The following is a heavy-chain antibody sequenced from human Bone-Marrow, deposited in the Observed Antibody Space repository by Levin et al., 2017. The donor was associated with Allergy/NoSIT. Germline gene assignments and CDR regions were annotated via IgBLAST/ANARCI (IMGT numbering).Heavy chain of an antibody. CDR1: GFTFSSYE. CDR3: ARYCSSTSCSDY. J-gene: IGHJ4*02. D-gene: IGHD2-2*01. CDR2: ISSSGSTI. Sequence: LSLTCAASGFTFSSYEMNWVRQAPGKGLEWVSYISSSGSTIYYADSVKGRFTISRDNAKNSLYLQMNSLRAEDTAVYYCARYCSSTSCSDYWGQGTLVTVSS. V-gene: IGHV3-48*03.